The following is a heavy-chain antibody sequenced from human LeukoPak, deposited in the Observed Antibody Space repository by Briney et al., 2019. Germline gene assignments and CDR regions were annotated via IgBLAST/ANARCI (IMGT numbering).Heavy chain of an antibody. J-gene: IGHJ5*02. V-gene: IGHV5-51*01. CDR1: QYTFTSTW. D-gene: IGHD1-1*01. CDR3: ARRATGTTKWFDP. CDR2: IYPGDSDT. Sequence: GESLKISCKDSQYTFTSTWIAWVRQMPGKGLEWMGIIYPGDSDTRYSPSFQGQVTMSADKSISTAYLKWSSLKASDTAMYYCARRATGTTKWFDPWGQGTLVTVSS.